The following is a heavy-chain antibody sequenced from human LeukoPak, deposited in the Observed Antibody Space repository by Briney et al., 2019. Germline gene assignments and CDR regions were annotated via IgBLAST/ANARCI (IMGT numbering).Heavy chain of an antibody. Sequence: GGTLRLSCAASGFTFSSYGMHWVRQAPGKGLEWVAFIRYDGSNKYYADSVKGRFTISRDNSKNTLYLQMSSLRAEDTAVYYCAKGPRIVGATRADYWGQGTLVTVSS. CDR2: IRYDGSNK. V-gene: IGHV3-30*02. J-gene: IGHJ4*02. CDR1: GFTFSSYG. CDR3: AKGPRIVGATRADY. D-gene: IGHD1-26*01.